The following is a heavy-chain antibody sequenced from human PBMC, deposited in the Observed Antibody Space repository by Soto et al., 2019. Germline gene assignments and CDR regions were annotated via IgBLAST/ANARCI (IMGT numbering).Heavy chain of an antibody. CDR1: GVSISSDNW. CDR3: ARDQGSHAGE. CDR2: IHHSGST. Sequence: QVQLQESGPGLVRPSGTVSLTCAVSGVSISSDNWWSWVRQPPGKALEWIGEIHHSGSTNYNPSLRSRVTMSVVPSKDLFSLTLNAVTAEDTAFYYCARDQGSHAGEWGQGTLVSVSS. D-gene: IGHD6-13*01. V-gene: IGHV4-4*02. J-gene: IGHJ4*02.